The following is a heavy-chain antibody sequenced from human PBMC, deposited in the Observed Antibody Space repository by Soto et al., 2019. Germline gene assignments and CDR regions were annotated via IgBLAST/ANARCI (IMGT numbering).Heavy chain of an antibody. D-gene: IGHD3-9*01. CDR2: INHSGST. Sequence: PSETLSLTCAVYGGSFSGYYWSWIRQPPGKGLEWIGEINHSGSTNYNPSLKSRVTISVDTSKNQFSLKLSSVTAADTAVYYCARRPYYDILTGYFSYGMDVWGQGTTVTVSS. CDR1: GGSFSGYY. V-gene: IGHV4-34*01. J-gene: IGHJ6*02. CDR3: ARRPYYDILTGYFSYGMDV.